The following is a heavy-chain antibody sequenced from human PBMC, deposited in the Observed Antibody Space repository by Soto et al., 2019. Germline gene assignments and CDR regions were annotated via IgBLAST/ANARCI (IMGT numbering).Heavy chain of an antibody. D-gene: IGHD2-15*01. J-gene: IGHJ3*01. CDR2: MSPFSGNT. Sequence: QVQLVQSGAEVKKPGASVKVSCKASGYIFTSHDINWVRHVPGQGFEWMGWMSPFSGNTGSAQKFQGGVSLTRNTSISTSYMELSSLTSDDTAVYYCARGLCTGGTCYGLTVDFWGQGTTVTVSS. CDR3: ARGLCTGGTCYGLTVDF. V-gene: IGHV1-8*01. CDR1: GYIFTSHD.